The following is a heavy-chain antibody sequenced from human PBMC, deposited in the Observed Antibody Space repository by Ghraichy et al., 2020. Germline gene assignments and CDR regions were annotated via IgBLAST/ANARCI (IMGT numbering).Heavy chain of an antibody. V-gene: IGHV3-7*03. J-gene: IGHJ4*02. CDR2: IKQDGSEK. D-gene: IGHD4-17*01. CDR3: AREAFSPMTTVTYFDY. Sequence: GGSLRLSCAASGFTFSSYWMSWVRQAPGKGLEWVANIKQDGSEKYYVDSVKGRFTISRDNAKNSLYLQMNSLRAEDTAVYYCAREAFSPMTTVTYFDYWGQGTLVTVSS. CDR1: GFTFSSYW.